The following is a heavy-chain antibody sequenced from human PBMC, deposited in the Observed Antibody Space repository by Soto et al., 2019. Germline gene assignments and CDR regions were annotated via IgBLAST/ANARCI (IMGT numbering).Heavy chain of an antibody. J-gene: IGHJ4*02. CDR1: GFTFSDYY. V-gene: IGHV3-11*01. CDR3: ASFNVDIVATVDY. CDR2: ISSSGSTI. D-gene: IGHD5-12*01. Sequence: PGGSLRLSCAASGFTFSDYYMSWIRQAPGKGLEWVSYISSSGSTIYYADSVKGRFTISRDNAKNSLYLQMNSLRAEDTAVYYCASFNVDIVATVDYWGQATLVTVSS.